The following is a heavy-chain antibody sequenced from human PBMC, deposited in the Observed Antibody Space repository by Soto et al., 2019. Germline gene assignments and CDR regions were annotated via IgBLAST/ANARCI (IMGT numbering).Heavy chain of an antibody. D-gene: IGHD2-8*01. Sequence: ASVKVSCKASGYTFTSYGISWVRQAPGQGLEWMGWISAYNGNTNYAQKLQGRVTMTTDTSTSTAYMELRSLRSDDTAVYSCARAGCTNGVCYSGSVDPWGQGTLVTVSS. CDR1: GYTFTSYG. CDR2: ISAYNGNT. J-gene: IGHJ5*02. V-gene: IGHV1-18*01. CDR3: ARAGCTNGVCYSGSVDP.